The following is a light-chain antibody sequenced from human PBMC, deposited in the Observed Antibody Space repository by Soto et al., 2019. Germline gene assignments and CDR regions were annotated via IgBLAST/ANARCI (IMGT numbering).Light chain of an antibody. CDR3: QQSGYTPIT. CDR2: AAS. V-gene: IGKV3-20*01. CDR1: QRVSGSH. Sequence: LAAGRISLSQAESATLSCRASQRVSGSHLAWYQHKPGQAPRLLIYAASSRATGSPDRFSGGGSGTDFTLTISSLEPEDFAVYYCQQSGYTPITFGQGTRLEIK. J-gene: IGKJ5*01.